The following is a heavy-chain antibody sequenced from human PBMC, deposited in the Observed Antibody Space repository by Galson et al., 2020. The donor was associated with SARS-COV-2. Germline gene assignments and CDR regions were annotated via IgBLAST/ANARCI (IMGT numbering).Heavy chain of an antibody. J-gene: IGHJ6*02. Sequence: SCAASKFTFSNYAMNWVRQAPGKGLEWVSSISSISTYIYYADSVKGRFTISRDNAKNSLSLQMDSLRAEDTAVYYCARDGDPYSSSSRSYKDYYYFGMDVWGQGTTVTVSS. CDR2: ISSISTYI. V-gene: IGHV3-21*01. D-gene: IGHD6-6*01. CDR1: KFTFSNYA. CDR3: ARDGDPYSSSSRSYKDYYYFGMDV.